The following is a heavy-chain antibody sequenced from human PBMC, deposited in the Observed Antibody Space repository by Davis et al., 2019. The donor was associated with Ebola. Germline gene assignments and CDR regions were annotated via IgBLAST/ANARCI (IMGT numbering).Heavy chain of an antibody. CDR1: GGSFSGYY. Sequence: PGGSLRLSCAVYGGSFSGYYWSWIRQPPGRGLEWIGEINHSGSTNYNPSLESRVTISVDTSKNQFSLKLSSVTAADTAVYYCARELYYDFWSGYYRPYYMDVWGKGTTVTVSS. V-gene: IGHV4-34*01. CDR3: ARELYYDFWSGYYRPYYMDV. J-gene: IGHJ6*03. CDR2: INHSGST. D-gene: IGHD3-3*01.